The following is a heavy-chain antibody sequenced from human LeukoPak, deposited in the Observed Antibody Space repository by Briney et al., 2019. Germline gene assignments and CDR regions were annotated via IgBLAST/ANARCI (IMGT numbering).Heavy chain of an antibody. D-gene: IGHD7-27*01. CDR1: GYTFTSYY. J-gene: IGHJ4*02. CDR2: TNPNSGGT. V-gene: IGHV1-2*02. CDR3: ARDLTGEDFDY. Sequence: GASVKVSCKASGYTFTSYYIXWVRQAPGXXXXWMGWTNPNSGGTNYAQKFQGRVTMTRDTSISTAYMELSRLRSDDTAVYYCARDLTGEDFDYWGQGTLVTVSS.